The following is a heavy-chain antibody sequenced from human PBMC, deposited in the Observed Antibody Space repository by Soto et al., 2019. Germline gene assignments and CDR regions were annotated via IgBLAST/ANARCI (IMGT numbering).Heavy chain of an antibody. V-gene: IGHV4-34*01. Sequence: SETLSLTCAVYGGSFSGYYWSWIRQPPGKGLEWIGEINHSGSTNYNPSFKSRVTISVDMSKNQFSLKLSSVTAADTAVYYCARDKITGLFDYWGQGTLVTVSS. CDR2: INHSGST. J-gene: IGHJ4*02. CDR1: GGSFSGYY. CDR3: ARDKITGLFDY. D-gene: IGHD2-8*02.